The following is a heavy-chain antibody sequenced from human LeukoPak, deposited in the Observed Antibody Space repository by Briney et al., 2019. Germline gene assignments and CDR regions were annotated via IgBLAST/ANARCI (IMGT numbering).Heavy chain of an antibody. CDR3: TTGAMTTVNPFDY. D-gene: IGHD4-17*01. CDR1: GFTFSNAW. Sequence: GGSLRLSCAASGFTFSNAWMSWVRQAPGKGLEWVGRIKSKTDGGTTDYAAPVKGRFTISRDDSKNTLYLQMNSLKTEDTAVYCCTTGAMTTVNPFDYWGQGTLVTVSS. CDR2: IKSKTDGGTT. V-gene: IGHV3-15*01. J-gene: IGHJ4*02.